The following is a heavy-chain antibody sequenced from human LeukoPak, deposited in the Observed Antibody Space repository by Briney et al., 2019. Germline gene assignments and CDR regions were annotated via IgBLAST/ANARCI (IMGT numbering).Heavy chain of an antibody. CDR2: INHSGST. J-gene: IGHJ6*02. V-gene: IGHV4-34*01. D-gene: IGHD3-10*01. Sequence: SETLPLTCTVSGGSISSYYWSWIRQPPGKGLEWIGEINHSGSTNYNPSLKSRVTISVDTSKNQFSLKLSSVTAADTAVYYCARAGYYGSGSPLQIYYYGMDVWGQGTTVTVSS. CDR3: ARAGYYGSGSPLQIYYYGMDV. CDR1: GGSISSYY.